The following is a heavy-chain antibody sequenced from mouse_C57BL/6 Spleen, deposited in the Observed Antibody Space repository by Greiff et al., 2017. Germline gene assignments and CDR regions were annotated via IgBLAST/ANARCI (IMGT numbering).Heavy chain of an antibody. Sequence: EVQRVESGGGLVKPGGSLKLSCAASGFTFSDYGMHWVRQAPEKGLEWVAYISSGSSTIYYADTVKGRFTISRYNAKHTLFLQMTSLRSEDTAMYYCARRANWDYYFDYWGQGTTLTVSS. J-gene: IGHJ2*01. CDR1: GFTFSDYG. CDR3: ARRANWDYYFDY. CDR2: ISSGSSTI. D-gene: IGHD4-1*01. V-gene: IGHV5-17*01.